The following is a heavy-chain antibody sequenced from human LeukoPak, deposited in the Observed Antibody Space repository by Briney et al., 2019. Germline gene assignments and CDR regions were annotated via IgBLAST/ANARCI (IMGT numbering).Heavy chain of an antibody. Sequence: SVKVSCKASGGTFSSYAISWMRQAPGQGLEWMGGIIPIFGTANYAQKFQGRVTITADESTSTAYMELSSLRSEDTAVYYCARVASSSYYYYYYMDVWGKGTTVTVSS. J-gene: IGHJ6*03. CDR3: ARVASSSYYYYYYMDV. D-gene: IGHD6-6*01. V-gene: IGHV1-69*13. CDR1: GGTFSSYA. CDR2: IIPIFGTA.